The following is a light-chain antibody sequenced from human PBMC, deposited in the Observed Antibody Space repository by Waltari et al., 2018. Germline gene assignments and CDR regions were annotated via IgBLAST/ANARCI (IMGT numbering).Light chain of an antibody. CDR1: SSDVGGYNY. J-gene: IGLJ2*01. V-gene: IGLV2-14*03. Sequence: QSALTQPASVSGSPGQSITISCTGTSSDVGGYNYVSSYQQHPGKAPKLIIFDVSDRPSGVSNRFSGSKSGNTASLTISGLQAEDEANYYCSSYIGSSTLELFGGGTSLTVL. CDR2: DVS. CDR3: SSYIGSSTLEL.